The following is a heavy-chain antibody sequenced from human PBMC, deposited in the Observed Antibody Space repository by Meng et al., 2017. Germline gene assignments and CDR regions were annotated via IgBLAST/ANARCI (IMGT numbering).Heavy chain of an antibody. Sequence: GGSLLLYCAASGFPFRCYEMNWVRQSTGKGLEWVAYISSSGSTIYYAGSVKSRYTISRDHAKNTQYPTMNGLRAEDTAVYYCARVERIASAGYYYYYYGMDFWGQGTPVTVSS. V-gene: IGHV3-48*03. CDR1: GFPFRCYE. D-gene: IGHD6-13*01. J-gene: IGHJ6*02. CDR3: ARVERIASAGYYYYYYGMDF. CDR2: ISSSGSTI.